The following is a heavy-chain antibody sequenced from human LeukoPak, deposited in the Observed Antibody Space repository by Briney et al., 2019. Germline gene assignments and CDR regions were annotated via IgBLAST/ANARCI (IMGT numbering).Heavy chain of an antibody. J-gene: IGHJ3*02. Sequence: SETLSLTCTVSGGSISSYYWSWIRQPPGKGLEWIGYIYYSGSTNYNPSLKSRVTISVDTSKNQFSLKLSSVTAADTAVYYCAREGRYSYGTGPAFDIWGQGTMVTVSS. D-gene: IGHD5-18*01. CDR1: GGSISSYY. CDR2: IYYSGST. CDR3: AREGRYSYGTGPAFDI. V-gene: IGHV4-59*01.